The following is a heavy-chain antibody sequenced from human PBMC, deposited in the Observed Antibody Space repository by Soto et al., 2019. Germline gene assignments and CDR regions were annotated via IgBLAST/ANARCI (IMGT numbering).Heavy chain of an antibody. CDR1: GFTFSSYG. CDR3: AKDTGYSSGWYQLNYYYYRMDV. Sequence: PGGSLRLSCAASGFTFSSYGMHWVRQAPGKGLEWVAVIWYDGSNKYYADSVKGRFTISRDNSKNTLYLQMNSLRAEDTAVYYCAKDTGYSSGWYQLNYYYYRMDVWGQGTTVTVSS. V-gene: IGHV3-33*06. CDR2: IWYDGSNK. D-gene: IGHD6-19*01. J-gene: IGHJ6*02.